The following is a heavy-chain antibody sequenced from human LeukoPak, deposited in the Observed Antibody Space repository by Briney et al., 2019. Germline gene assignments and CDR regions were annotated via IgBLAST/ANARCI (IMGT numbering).Heavy chain of an antibody. CDR1: GFTFSSYS. D-gene: IGHD6-6*01. CDR3: ARGTVVIAARPGDY. J-gene: IGHJ4*02. Sequence: GGSLRLSCAASGFTFSSYSMNWVRQAPGKGLEWVSSISSSSSYIYYADSVKGRFTISRDNAQNSLYLQMNSLRAEDTAVYYCARGTVVIAARPGDYWGQGTLVTVSS. CDR2: ISSSSSYI. V-gene: IGHV3-21*01.